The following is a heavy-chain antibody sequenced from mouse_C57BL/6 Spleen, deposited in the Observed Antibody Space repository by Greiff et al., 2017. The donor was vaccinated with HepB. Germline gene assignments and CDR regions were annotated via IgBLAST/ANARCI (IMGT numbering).Heavy chain of an antibody. CDR3: ARQRDDYSWFAY. Sequence: EVKLQESGGDLVKPGGSLKLSCAASGFTFSSYGMSWVRQTPDKRLEWVATISSGGSYTYYPDSVKGRFTISRDNAKNTLYLQMSSLKSEDTAMYYCARQRDDYSWFAYWGQGTLVTVSA. CDR1: GFTFSSYG. J-gene: IGHJ3*01. CDR2: ISSGGSYT. V-gene: IGHV5-6*01. D-gene: IGHD2-4*01.